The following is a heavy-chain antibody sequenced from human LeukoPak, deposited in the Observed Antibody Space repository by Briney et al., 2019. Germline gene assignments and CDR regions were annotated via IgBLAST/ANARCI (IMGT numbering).Heavy chain of an antibody. V-gene: IGHV3-30*01. CDR1: GFTFCAHA. CDR2: IPHDGRNK. J-gene: IGHJ4*02. CDR3: ARAAASSGWYYFDS. Sequence: GGSLRLSCAASGFTFCAHAMHWVRQAPGKGLEWLAVIPHDGRNKYNAASVEGRFTISRDKSKSTLYLQMNSLRIEDTAVYYCARAAASSGWYYFDSWGQGPLVTVSS. D-gene: IGHD6-19*01.